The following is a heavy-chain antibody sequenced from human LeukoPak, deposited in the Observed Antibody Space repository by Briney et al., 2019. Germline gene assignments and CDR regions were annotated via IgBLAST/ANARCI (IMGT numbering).Heavy chain of an antibody. V-gene: IGHV1-18*01. CDR2: ISAYNGNT. J-gene: IGHJ5*02. D-gene: IGHD3-10*01. CDR1: GYTFTSYG. Sequence: GASVKVSCKASGYTFTSYGISWVRQAPGQGLEWMGWISAYNGNTNYAQKLQGRVTMTTDTSTSTAYMELRSLRSDDTAVHYCARSPTMVRGVRIRGWFDPWGQGTLVTVSS. CDR3: ARSPTMVRGVRIRGWFDP.